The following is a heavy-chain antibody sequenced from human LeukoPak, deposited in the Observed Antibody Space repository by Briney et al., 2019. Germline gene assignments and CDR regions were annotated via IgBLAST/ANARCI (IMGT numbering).Heavy chain of an antibody. CDR2: ISHGGST. CDR3: AGAPYNFWSTYLDY. Sequence: SETLSLTCAVSGSSISSDYYWGWIRPPPGKGLEWIGSISHGGSTYYSPSLKSRLTISVDTSKNKFSLNLSSVTAADTAVYYCAGAPYNFWSTYLDYWGQGTLVTVSS. V-gene: IGHV4-38-2*01. D-gene: IGHD3-3*01. J-gene: IGHJ4*02. CDR1: GSSISSDYY.